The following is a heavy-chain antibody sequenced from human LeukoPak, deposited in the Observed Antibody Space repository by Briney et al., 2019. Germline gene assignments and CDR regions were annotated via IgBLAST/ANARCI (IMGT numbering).Heavy chain of an antibody. V-gene: IGHV3-7*01. Sequence: GGSLRLSCAASGFTLSTYWMSWVRQAPGKGLKWLANIKQDGSEKYYVDSVKGRFTISRDNVENSLDLQMNSLRVEDTAVYYCTRGPRGYDSSGAPWGQGTLVTVSS. D-gene: IGHD3-22*01. CDR3: TRGPRGYDSSGAP. J-gene: IGHJ5*02. CDR1: GFTLSTYW. CDR2: IKQDGSEK.